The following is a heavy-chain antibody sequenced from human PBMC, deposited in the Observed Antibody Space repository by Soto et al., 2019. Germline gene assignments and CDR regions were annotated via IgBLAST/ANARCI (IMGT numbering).Heavy chain of an antibody. J-gene: IGHJ5*01. Sequence: QITLKESGPTLVKPTQTLTLTCTFSGFSLTTSGVGVGWIRQPPGKALEWLALIYWDDDKRYSPSLKSRLTITKDASRNQVVLTMTNMDPVNTATYFCENRDGLGEFDSWGQGTLVTVSS. CDR2: IYWDDDK. V-gene: IGHV2-5*02. D-gene: IGHD2-2*03. CDR1: GFSLTTSGVG. CDR3: ENRDGLGEFDS.